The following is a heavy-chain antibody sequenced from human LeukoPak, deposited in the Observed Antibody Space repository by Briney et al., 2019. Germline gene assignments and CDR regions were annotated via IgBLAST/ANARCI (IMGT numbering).Heavy chain of an antibody. Sequence: GASVKVSCKASGYTLTDYYMHWVRQAPGQGLQWMGWINAKRGGPTLATNFQGRVTIPRDTSVRTASMERSSLKSDDTAIFYCATIPVTSYGDFDNWGQGTLVTVSS. J-gene: IGHJ4*02. CDR2: INAKRGGP. V-gene: IGHV1-2*02. CDR1: GYTLTDYY. D-gene: IGHD2/OR15-2a*01. CDR3: ATIPVTSYGDFDN.